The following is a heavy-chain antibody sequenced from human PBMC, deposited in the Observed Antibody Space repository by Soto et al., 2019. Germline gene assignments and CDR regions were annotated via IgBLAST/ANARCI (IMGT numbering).Heavy chain of an antibody. D-gene: IGHD3-22*01. CDR3: AKSDFYYDSSGRYLDAFVS. V-gene: IGHV3-30*18. J-gene: IGHJ3*01. CDR2: ISHDGSKK. Sequence: LRLSCAASGLTFSRYGMHWVRQAPGKGLEWVAFISHDGSKKYYADSVKGRFTITRDNSKNTLSLQVTSLRAEDTAVYYCAKSDFYYDSSGRYLDAFVSWGQGTMVTVSS. CDR1: GLTFSRYG.